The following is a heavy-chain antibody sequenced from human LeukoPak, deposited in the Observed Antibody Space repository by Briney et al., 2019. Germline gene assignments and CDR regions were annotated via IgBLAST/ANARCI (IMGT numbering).Heavy chain of an antibody. Sequence: GGSLRLSCAASGFTFTSYTMNWVRQAPGKGLEWISYIRTSGGVVSYTDSVRGRFTISTDSAKNSLYLQMNSLRDDDTAVYYCVRNQFYAFDVWGQGTMVTVSS. J-gene: IGHJ3*01. CDR3: VRNQFYAFDV. V-gene: IGHV3-48*02. CDR1: GFTFTSYT. CDR2: IRTSGGVV.